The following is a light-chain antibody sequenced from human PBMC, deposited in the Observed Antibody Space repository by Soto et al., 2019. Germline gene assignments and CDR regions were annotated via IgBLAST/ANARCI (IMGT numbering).Light chain of an antibody. V-gene: IGKV4-1*01. CDR1: QNILYSSNNKNY. CDR3: QQYYTTPYT. Sequence: DIVMTQSPDSLAVSLGERATINCKSSQNILYSSNNKNYLAWYQQKPGQPPKLLIYWASTRESGVPDRFSGSGSGTDFTLTISSLQAEDVAFYYCQQYYTTPYTFGQGTKLEIK. J-gene: IGKJ2*01. CDR2: WAS.